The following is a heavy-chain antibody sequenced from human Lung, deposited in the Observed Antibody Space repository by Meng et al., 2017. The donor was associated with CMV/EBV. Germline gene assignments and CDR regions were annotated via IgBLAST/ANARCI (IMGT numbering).Heavy chain of an antibody. D-gene: IGHD4-17*01. Sequence: SCTVSGFTFSDYYMNWIRQAPGKGLQWVSYISSSGRTAHYADSVKGRFTISRDNAKNSLFLQMNSLSAEDTAVYYCARGLTTVTTHWFDPWGQGTLVTVSS. J-gene: IGHJ5*02. CDR1: GFTFSDYY. CDR3: ARGLTTVTTHWFDP. CDR2: ISSSGRTA. V-gene: IGHV3-11*01.